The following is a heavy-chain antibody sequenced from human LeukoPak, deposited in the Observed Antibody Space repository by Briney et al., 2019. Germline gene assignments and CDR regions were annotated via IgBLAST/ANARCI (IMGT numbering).Heavy chain of an antibody. CDR3: ASWPGRIAAAGTFY. CDR2: IIPIFGTA. D-gene: IGHD6-13*01. CDR1: GGTFSSYA. V-gene: IGHV1-69*13. Sequence: SVKVSCKASGGTFSSYAISWVRQAPGQWLEWMGGIIPIFGTANYAQKFQGRVTITADESTSTAYMELSSLRSEDTAVYYCASWPGRIAAAGTFYWGQGTLVTVSS. J-gene: IGHJ4*02.